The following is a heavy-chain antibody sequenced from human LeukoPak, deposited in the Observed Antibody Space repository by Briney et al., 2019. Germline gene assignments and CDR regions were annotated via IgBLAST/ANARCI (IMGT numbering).Heavy chain of an antibody. V-gene: IGHV3-7*01. CDR3: ARDLAYSRLDY. CDR2: INPDGNKK. J-gene: IGHJ4*02. CDR1: GLTFSSSW. Sequence: PGGSLRLSCAVSGLTFSSSWMDWVRQAPGKGQEWVASINPDGNKKYSAGSVKGRFTISRDNAENSLYLQMNSLRVEDTAFYYCARDLAYSRLDYWGQGMLVTVSS. D-gene: IGHD5-18*01.